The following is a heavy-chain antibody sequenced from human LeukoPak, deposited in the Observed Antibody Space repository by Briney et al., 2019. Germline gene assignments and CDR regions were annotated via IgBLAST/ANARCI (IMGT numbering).Heavy chain of an antibody. CDR1: GYTFTSYD. CDR3: ARSRRIAAAGRRGDWFDP. CDR2: MNPNSGNT. Sequence: ASVKVSCRASGYTFTSYDINWVRQATGQGREWMGWMNPNSGNTGCAQKFQGRVTMTRNTSISTAYMELSSLRSEDTAVYYCARSRRIAAAGRRGDWFDPWGQGTLVTVSS. D-gene: IGHD6-13*01. J-gene: IGHJ5*02. V-gene: IGHV1-8*01.